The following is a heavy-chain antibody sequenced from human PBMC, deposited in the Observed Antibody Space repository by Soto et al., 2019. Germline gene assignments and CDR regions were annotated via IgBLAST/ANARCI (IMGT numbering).Heavy chain of an antibody. Sequence: GGSLRLSCAASGFTFSSYWMSWVRQAPGKGLEWVANIKQDGSEKYYVDSVKGRFTISRDNAKNSLYLQMNSLRAEDTAVYYCARMADRSSWYDAFDIWGQGTMVTVSS. CDR2: IKQDGSEK. J-gene: IGHJ3*02. D-gene: IGHD6-13*01. V-gene: IGHV3-7*03. CDR1: GFTFSSYW. CDR3: ARMADRSSWYDAFDI.